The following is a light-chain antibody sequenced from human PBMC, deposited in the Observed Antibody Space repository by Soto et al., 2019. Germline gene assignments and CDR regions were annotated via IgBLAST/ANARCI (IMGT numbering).Light chain of an antibody. CDR1: SGDLGHNY. CDR2: EAT. J-gene: IGLJ3*02. V-gene: IGLV2-14*01. Sequence: QSALTQPASVSGSPGQSITISCTGTSGDLGHNYVSWYQQHAGKVPKLIIYEATIRPSGVSARFSGSKSGNTASLTISGLQAEDEADYYCATWDDNLVAWLFGGGTKLTVL. CDR3: ATWDDNLVAWL.